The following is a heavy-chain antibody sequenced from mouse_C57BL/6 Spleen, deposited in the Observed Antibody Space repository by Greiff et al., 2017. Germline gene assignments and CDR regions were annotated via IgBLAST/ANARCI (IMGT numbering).Heavy chain of an antibody. CDR2: ISSGSSTI. Sequence: EVQVVESGGGLVKPGGSLKLSCAASGFTFSDYGMHWVRQAPEKGLEWVAYISSGSSTIYYADTVKGRFTISRDNAKNTLFLQMTSLRSEDTAMYYCARDPYYGSRGYFDYWGQGTTLTVSS. J-gene: IGHJ2*01. CDR3: ARDPYYGSRGYFDY. CDR1: GFTFSDYG. V-gene: IGHV5-17*01. D-gene: IGHD1-1*01.